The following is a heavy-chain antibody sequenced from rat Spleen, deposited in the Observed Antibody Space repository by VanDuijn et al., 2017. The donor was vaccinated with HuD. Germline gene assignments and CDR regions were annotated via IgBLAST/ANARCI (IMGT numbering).Heavy chain of an antibody. CDR2: ISYDGLVP. Sequence: EVQLVESGGGLVQPGRSLKLSCAASGFTFSNYDMAWVRQAPTKGLEWVASISYDGLVPYYRDSVKGRCTISRDNSESTLYLQMDSLRSEDTATYYCTRHRLYFDDGNYYHSRVMDAWGQGASVTVSS. CDR1: GFTFSNYD. D-gene: IGHD1-12*02. J-gene: IGHJ4*01. CDR3: TRHRLYFDDGNYYHSRVMDA. V-gene: IGHV5-29*01.